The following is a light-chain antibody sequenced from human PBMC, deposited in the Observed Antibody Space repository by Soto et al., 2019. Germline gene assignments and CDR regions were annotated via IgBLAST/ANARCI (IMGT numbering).Light chain of an antibody. CDR1: QDIRND. CDR2: SAS. Sequence: AIQMTQSPSSLSASVGDRVTITCRASQDIRNDLGWYQQRPGNAPKLLIYSASTLNSGVPARFSGSGSGTDFTLTISSLQPEDFASYYCLQDFDSFPTFGGGTKPEIK. CDR3: LQDFDSFPT. V-gene: IGKV1-6*01. J-gene: IGKJ4*01.